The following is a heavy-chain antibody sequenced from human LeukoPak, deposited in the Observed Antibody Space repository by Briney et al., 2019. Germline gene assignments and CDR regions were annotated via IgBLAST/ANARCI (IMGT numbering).Heavy chain of an antibody. J-gene: IGHJ3*02. CDR1: GFTFSSYA. D-gene: IGHD6-6*01. V-gene: IGHV3-30*04. CDR3: ARGQGSTAAPPGI. Sequence: GRSLRLSCAASGFTFSSYAMHWVRQAPGKGLEWVAVISYDGSNKYYADSVKGRFTISRDNSKNTLYLQMNSLRAEDTAVYYCARGQGSTAAPPGIWGQGTMVTVSS. CDR2: ISYDGSNK.